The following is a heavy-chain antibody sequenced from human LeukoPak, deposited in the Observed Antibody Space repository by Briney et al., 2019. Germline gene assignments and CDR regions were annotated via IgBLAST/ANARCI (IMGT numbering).Heavy chain of an antibody. Sequence: GESLKISCKGSGYTFTSYWIGWVRQMPGKGLEWMGIIYPGDSDTRYSPSFQGQVTISADKSISTAYLQWSSLKASDTAIYYCARRRRIASPENYSYFYYLDVWGKGTTVTVSS. CDR2: IYPGDSDT. CDR3: ARRRRIASPENYSYFYYLDV. CDR1: GYTFTSYW. V-gene: IGHV5-51*01. J-gene: IGHJ6*03. D-gene: IGHD6-13*01.